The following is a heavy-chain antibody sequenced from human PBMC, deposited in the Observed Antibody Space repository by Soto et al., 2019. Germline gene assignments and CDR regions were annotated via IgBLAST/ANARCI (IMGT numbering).Heavy chain of an antibody. CDR1: GDSVSNNTAA. CDR2: TYYRSNWRH. D-gene: IGHD6-19*01. CDR3: ARGVAGSGFDL. V-gene: IGHV6-1*01. Sequence: SQPPSLTCAISGDSVSNNTAAWNWIRSSPSRGLEWLGRTYYRSNWRHDYAVSVKSRITVNPDTSKNHFSLQLNSVTPDDTAVYYCARGVAGSGFDLWGQGTLVTVSS. J-gene: IGHJ4*02.